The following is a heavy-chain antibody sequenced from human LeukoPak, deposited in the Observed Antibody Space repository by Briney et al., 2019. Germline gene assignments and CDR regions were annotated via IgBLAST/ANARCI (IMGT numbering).Heavy chain of an antibody. Sequence: GGSLRLSCAASGFTFSSYWMHWVRQAPGKGLVWVSRINSDGSSTSYANSLKGRFTISRDNAKNTLYLQMNSLRAEDTAVYYCARDLEVRGALLYYFDYWGQGTLVTVSS. J-gene: IGHJ4*02. CDR3: ARDLEVRGALLYYFDY. CDR1: GFTFSSYW. D-gene: IGHD3-10*01. V-gene: IGHV3-74*01. CDR2: INSDGSST.